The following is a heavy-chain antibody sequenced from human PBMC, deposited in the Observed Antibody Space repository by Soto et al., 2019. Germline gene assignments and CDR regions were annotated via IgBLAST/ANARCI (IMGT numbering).Heavy chain of an antibody. CDR2: IIPIFGTA. J-gene: IGHJ5*02. V-gene: IGHV1-69*13. D-gene: IGHD3-10*01. CDR3: ARGITMVRGVWTLSPKGHDNWFDP. Sequence: SVKVSCKASGGTFSSYAISWLRQAPGQGLEWMGGIIPIFGTANYAQKFQGRVTITADESTSTAYMELSSLRSEDTAVYYCARGITMVRGVWTLSPKGHDNWFDPWGQGTLVTVSS. CDR1: GGTFSSYA.